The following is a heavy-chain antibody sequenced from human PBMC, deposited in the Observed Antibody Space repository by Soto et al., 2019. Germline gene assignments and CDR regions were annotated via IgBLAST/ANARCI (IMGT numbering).Heavy chain of an antibody. CDR3: ARARSVTTYVYY. Sequence: QVQLVQSGAEVKKPGASVKVSCKASGYTFASYGISWVRQAPGQGLEWMGWISAYSGNTNYAQQLQDRVTMTTDTSTSTAYMELRSLRSDDTAVYYCARARSVTTYVYYWGQGTLVTVSS. J-gene: IGHJ4*02. CDR2: ISAYSGNT. CDR1: GYTFASYG. D-gene: IGHD4-17*01. V-gene: IGHV1-18*01.